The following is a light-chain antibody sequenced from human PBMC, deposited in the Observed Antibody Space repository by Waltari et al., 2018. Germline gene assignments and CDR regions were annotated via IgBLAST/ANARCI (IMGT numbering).Light chain of an antibody. Sequence: SCRASQSGGKSVAWYQQRPGQAPRLLIYDASTRATGTPGRFSGSGFGTDFSLAISSLEPEDFAVYFCQHYVNLPVTFGQGTKVEI. V-gene: IGKV3-20*01. CDR2: DAS. CDR3: QHYVNLPVT. J-gene: IGKJ1*01. CDR1: QSGGKS.